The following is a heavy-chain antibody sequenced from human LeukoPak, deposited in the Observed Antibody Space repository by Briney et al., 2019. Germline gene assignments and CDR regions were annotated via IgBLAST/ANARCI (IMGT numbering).Heavy chain of an antibody. J-gene: IGHJ5*02. D-gene: IGHD3-10*01. Sequence: PGGSLRLSCAASGFTFSSYSMNWVRQAPGKGLEWVSYISSSSSTIYHADSVKGRFTISRDNAKNSLYPQMNSLRAEDTAVYYCARDRWAWYYYGSGSSNWFDPWGQGTLVTVSS. V-gene: IGHV3-48*01. CDR1: GFTFSSYS. CDR2: ISSSSSTI. CDR3: ARDRWAWYYYGSGSSNWFDP.